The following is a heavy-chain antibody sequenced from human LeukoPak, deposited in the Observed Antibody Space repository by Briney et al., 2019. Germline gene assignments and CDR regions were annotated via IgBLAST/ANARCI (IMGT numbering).Heavy chain of an antibody. Sequence: EASVKVSCKASGYTFTVYYMHWVRQAPGQGLEWMGGIIPIFGTANYAQKFQGRVTITADESTSTAYMELSSLRSEDTAVYYCARDSTVRYLGYWGQGTLVTVSS. CDR3: ARDSTVRYLGY. CDR1: GYTFTVYY. D-gene: IGHD3-9*01. V-gene: IGHV1-69*13. J-gene: IGHJ4*02. CDR2: IIPIFGTA.